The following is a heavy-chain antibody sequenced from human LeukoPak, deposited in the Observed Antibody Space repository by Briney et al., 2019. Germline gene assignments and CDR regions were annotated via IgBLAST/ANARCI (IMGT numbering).Heavy chain of an antibody. CDR2: VSSSSRTI. CDR3: GSESPRGGLDS. V-gene: IGHV3-48*01. J-gene: IGHJ4*02. Sequence: GGSLRLSCAASDFTFSTFTMHWVRQAPGKGLEWVSSVSSSSRTINYADSVQGRSTVSRDNANNSMYLQINDLRSEHTAVYYCGSESPRGGLDSWGQGTLVTVSS. D-gene: IGHD1-14*01. CDR1: DFTFSTFT.